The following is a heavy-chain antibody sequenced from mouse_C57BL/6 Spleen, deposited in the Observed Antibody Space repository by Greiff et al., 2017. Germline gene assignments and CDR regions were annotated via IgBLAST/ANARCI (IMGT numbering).Heavy chain of an antibody. CDR3: ARGGGNYVAWFAY. CDR1: GFTFSDYG. V-gene: IGHV5-17*01. J-gene: IGHJ3*01. D-gene: IGHD2-1*01. Sequence: DVKLVASGGGLVKPGGSLKLSCAASGFTFSDYGMHWVRQAPEKGLEWVAYISSGSSTIYYADTVKGRFTISSDNAKNTLFLQMTSLRSEDTAMYYCARGGGNYVAWFAYWGQGTLVTVSA. CDR2: ISSGSSTI.